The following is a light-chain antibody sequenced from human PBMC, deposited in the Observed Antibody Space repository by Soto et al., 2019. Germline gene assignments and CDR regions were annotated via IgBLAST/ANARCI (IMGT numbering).Light chain of an antibody. J-gene: IGLJ1*01. CDR3: AAWDDSLTDYV. CDR2: SNN. Sequence: CDLAQAPSASETPGQRITISCSGGSSNIGRNTVNWYQQLPGTAPKLLIYSNNRRPSGVPDRFSGSKSGTSASLAISGLQSEDEADYYCAAWDDSLTDYVFGAGTKVTAL. CDR1: SSNIGRNT. V-gene: IGLV1-44*01.